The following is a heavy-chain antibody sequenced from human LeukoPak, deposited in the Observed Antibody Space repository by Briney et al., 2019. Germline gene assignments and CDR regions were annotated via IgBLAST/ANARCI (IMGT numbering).Heavy chain of an antibody. CDR3: ARDQVVPAAISWGEYYFDY. J-gene: IGHJ4*02. CDR1: GFTFSSYG. V-gene: IGHV3-33*01. CDR2: IWYDGSNK. Sequence: GGSLRLSCAASGFTFSSYGMHWVRQAPGKGLEWVAVIWYDGSNKYYADSVKGRFTISRDNSKNTLYLQMNSLRAEDTAVYYCARDQVVPAAISWGEYYFDYWGQGTLVTVSS. D-gene: IGHD2-2*02.